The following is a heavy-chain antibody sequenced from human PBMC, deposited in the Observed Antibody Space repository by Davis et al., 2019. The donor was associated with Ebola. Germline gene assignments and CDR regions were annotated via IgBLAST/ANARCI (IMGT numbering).Heavy chain of an antibody. CDR3: AEGGTNNFLGAN. D-gene: IGHD1-1*01. J-gene: IGHJ4*02. CDR1: GFPFSAYA. V-gene: IGHV3-23*01. CDR2: ISVTGADI. Sequence: PGGSLRLSCAASGFPFSAYAMSWVRQAPGGGLEWVAGISVTGADIKYADSVGGRFSISRDDSKNTLYLQMDSLRAEDTAVFYCAEGGTNNFLGANWGQGTLVTVSS.